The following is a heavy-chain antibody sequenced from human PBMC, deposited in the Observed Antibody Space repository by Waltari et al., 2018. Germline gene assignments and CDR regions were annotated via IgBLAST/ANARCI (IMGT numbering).Heavy chain of an antibody. J-gene: IGHJ6*02. Sequence: QVQLVQSGAEVKKPGASVKVSCKASGYTFTSYDINWVRQAPGQGLEWMGWMNPNSGNTGYAQKFQGRVTMTRNTSISTAYMELSSLRSEDTAVYYCARVPLGGYYDSSGFGMDVWGQGTTVTVSS. D-gene: IGHD3-22*01. CDR1: GYTFTSYD. CDR3: ARVPLGGYYDSSGFGMDV. CDR2: MNPNSGNT. V-gene: IGHV1-8*01.